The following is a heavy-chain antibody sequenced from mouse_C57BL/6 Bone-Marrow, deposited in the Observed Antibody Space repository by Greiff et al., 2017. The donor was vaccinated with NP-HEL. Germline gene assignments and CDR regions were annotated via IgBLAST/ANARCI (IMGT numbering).Heavy chain of an antibody. CDR3: ARLGLFTTVVAPYYFDY. J-gene: IGHJ2*01. D-gene: IGHD1-1*01. CDR2: IHPNSGST. Sequence: VQLQQPGAELVKPGASVKLSCKASGYTFTSYWMHWVKQRPGQGLEWIGMIHPNSGSTNYNEKFKSKATLTVDKSSSTAYMQLSSLTSEDAAVYYCARLGLFTTVVAPYYFDYWGQGTTLTVSS. CDR1: GYTFTSYW. V-gene: IGHV1-64*01.